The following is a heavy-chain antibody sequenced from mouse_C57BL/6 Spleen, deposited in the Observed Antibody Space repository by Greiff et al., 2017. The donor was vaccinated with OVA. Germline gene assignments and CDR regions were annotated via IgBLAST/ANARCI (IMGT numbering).Heavy chain of an antibody. Sequence: VQLQQSGAELVRPGASVTLSCKASGYTFTDYEMHWVKQTPVHGLEWIGAIDPETGGTAYNQKFKGKAILTADKSSSTAYMELRSLTSEDSAVYYCTRSRITAYFDYWGQGTTLTVSS. CDR2: IDPETGGT. CDR1: GYTFTDYE. CDR3: TRSRITAYFDY. J-gene: IGHJ2*01. V-gene: IGHV1-15*01. D-gene: IGHD2-4*01.